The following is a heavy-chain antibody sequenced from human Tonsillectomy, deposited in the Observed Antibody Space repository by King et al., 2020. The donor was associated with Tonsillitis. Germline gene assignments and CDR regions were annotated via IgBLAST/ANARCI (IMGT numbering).Heavy chain of an antibody. V-gene: IGHV3-7*01. Sequence: VQLVESGGGLVQPGGSLRLSCAASGFTFSIYWMSGVRQAPGKGLEGVANIKQHGSDENYVDSVKGRLTISRDNAKNSLYLQMNSLRAEDTAVYYCARPLTVDYAFDIWGQGTTVTVSS. CDR2: IKQHGSDE. CDR1: GFTFSIYW. D-gene: IGHD3-3*01. CDR3: ARPLTVDYAFDI. J-gene: IGHJ3*02.